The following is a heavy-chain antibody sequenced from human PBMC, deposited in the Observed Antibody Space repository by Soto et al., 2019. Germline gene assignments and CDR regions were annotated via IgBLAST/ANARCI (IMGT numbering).Heavy chain of an antibody. CDR2: IYHSGST. Sequence: SETLSLTCAVSGGSISSGGYSWSWIRQPPGKGLEWIGYIYHSGSTYYNPSLKSRVTISVDRSKNQFSLKLSSVTAADTAVYYCAISNSGSYYGGVDYWGQGTLVTVSS. CDR3: AISNSGSYYGGVDY. CDR1: GGSISSGGYS. D-gene: IGHD1-26*01. V-gene: IGHV4-30-2*02. J-gene: IGHJ4*02.